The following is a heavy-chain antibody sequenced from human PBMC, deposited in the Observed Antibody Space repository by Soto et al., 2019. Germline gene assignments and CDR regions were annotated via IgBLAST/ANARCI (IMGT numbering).Heavy chain of an antibody. V-gene: IGHV4-34*01. Sequence: SETLSLTCAVYGGSFSGYYWSWIRQPPGKGLEWIGEINHSGSTNYNPSFQGHVTISADKSTSSAYLQWNSLKASDTAMYYCAGRCRGGNCFSSYAMDVWGQGTTVTVSS. CDR2: INHSGST. J-gene: IGHJ6*02. D-gene: IGHD2-15*01. CDR3: AGRCRGGNCFSSYAMDV. CDR1: GGSFSGYY.